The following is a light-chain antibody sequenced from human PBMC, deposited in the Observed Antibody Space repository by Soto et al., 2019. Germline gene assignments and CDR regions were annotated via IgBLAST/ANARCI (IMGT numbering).Light chain of an antibody. J-gene: IGKJ1*01. CDR2: RIY. V-gene: IGKV3-20*01. Sequence: ETLLTQSPGTLSLSPGERATLSCRATETLGRNYLAWYQQKPGQAPRLLIHRIYIRAAGIPDRFSGSASGRDFTLAISRLEPEDFKMYYCQQYDNLPQTFGRGTRVEIK. CDR3: QQYDNLPQT. CDR1: ETLGRNY.